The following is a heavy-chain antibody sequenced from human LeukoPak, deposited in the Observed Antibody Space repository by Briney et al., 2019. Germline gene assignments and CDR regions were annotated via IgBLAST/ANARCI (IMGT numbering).Heavy chain of an antibody. CDR3: ARDLYSSSWSPGAFDI. CDR2: IYYSGST. D-gene: IGHD6-13*01. V-gene: IGHV4-59*01. Sequence: PSETLSLTCTVSGGSIYSYYWSWIRQHPGKGLEWIGYIYYSGSTNYNPSLKSRVSISADTSKNQFSLKLSSVTAADTAVYYCARDLYSSSWSPGAFDIWGQGTMVTVSS. J-gene: IGHJ3*02. CDR1: GGSIYSYY.